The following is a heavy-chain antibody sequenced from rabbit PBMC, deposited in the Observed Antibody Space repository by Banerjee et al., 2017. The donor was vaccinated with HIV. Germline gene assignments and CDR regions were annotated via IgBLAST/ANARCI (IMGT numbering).Heavy chain of an antibody. CDR1: GFSFSSSYY. V-gene: IGHV1S45*01. J-gene: IGHJ4*01. CDR3: ARAGGFENYFNL. D-gene: IGHD1-1*01. Sequence: QEQLEESGGDLVKPEGSLTLTCTASGFSFSSSYYMCWVRQAPGKGLEWIGCIYTDSGSTYYASWAKGRFTISKTSSTTVTLQMTSLTAADTATYFCARAGGFENYFNLWGPGTLVTVS. CDR2: IYTDSGST.